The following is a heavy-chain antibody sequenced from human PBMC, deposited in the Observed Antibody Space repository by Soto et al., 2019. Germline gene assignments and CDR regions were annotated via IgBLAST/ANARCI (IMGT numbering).Heavy chain of an antibody. V-gene: IGHV2-5*02. CDR1: GFSLSTSGVG. Sequence: QITLKESGPTPLKPTQTLTLTCTFSGFSLSTSGVGVGWIRQPPGKALEWLALIYWDDDKLYSPSLKSSLPITKHTSKNQVVLTMTHMEPVDTATYYCVHKVLREAAFDYWGQGTLVSVSS. CDR2: IYWDDDK. CDR3: VHKVLREAAFDY. D-gene: IGHD6-25*01. J-gene: IGHJ4*02.